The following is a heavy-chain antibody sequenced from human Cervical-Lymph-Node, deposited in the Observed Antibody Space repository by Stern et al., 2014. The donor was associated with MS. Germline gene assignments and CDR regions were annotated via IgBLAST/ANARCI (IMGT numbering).Heavy chain of an antibody. CDR2: IYYSGTT. D-gene: IGHD6-6*01. Sequence: QVQLVQSGPGLVKPSETLSLTCTVSGGSVNSGSYYWSWIRQPPGKGLEWIGYIYYSGTTSYNPSLTSRVTILIDTSKTQFSLKVSSVTAADTAVYYCARIKQYVPAGYFDYWGPGTLVSVSS. CDR3: ARIKQYVPAGYFDY. V-gene: IGHV4-61*01. CDR1: GGSVNSGSYY. J-gene: IGHJ4*02.